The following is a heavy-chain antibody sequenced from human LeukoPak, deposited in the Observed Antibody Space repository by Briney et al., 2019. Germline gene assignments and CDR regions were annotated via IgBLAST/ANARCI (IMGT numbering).Heavy chain of an antibody. CDR1: GFSFSSYW. CDR3: AREARSAFDY. V-gene: IGHV3-7*01. J-gene: IGHJ4*02. D-gene: IGHD3-3*01. CDR2: ISHDGSEK. Sequence: PGGSLRLSCAASGFSFSSYWMSWVRQAPGKGLEGVATISHDGSEKFYVDSVKGRFTVSKDNAKISLYLQMNSLRAEDTAVYYCAREARSAFDYWGQGTLVTVSS.